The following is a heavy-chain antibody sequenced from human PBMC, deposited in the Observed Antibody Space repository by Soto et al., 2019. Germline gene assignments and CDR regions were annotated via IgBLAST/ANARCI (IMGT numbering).Heavy chain of an antibody. CDR2: IYYSGST. CDR3: ARDGSSYYDPGNYFDY. V-gene: IGHV4-59*01. J-gene: IGHJ4*02. Sequence: NPSETLSLTCTVSGGSISSYYWSWIRQPPGKGLEWIGYIYYSGSTNYNPSPKSRVTISVDTSKNQFSLKLSSVTAADTAVYYCARDGSSYYDPGNYFDYWGQGTLVTVSS. D-gene: IGHD3-10*01. CDR1: GGSISSYY.